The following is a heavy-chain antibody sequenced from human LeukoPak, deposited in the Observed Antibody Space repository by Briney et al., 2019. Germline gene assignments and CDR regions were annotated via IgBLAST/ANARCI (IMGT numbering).Heavy chain of an antibody. D-gene: IGHD3/OR15-3a*01. CDR2: INPSDGSI. Sequence: ASVKVSCKASGSTFTSDYIHWVRQAPGRGLEWIGIINPSDGSISYAQRFRGRVTMTRDTSTGIVYMELSSLKSEDTAVYYCARVRDYYFDYWGQGTLVTVSS. CDR3: ARVRDYYFDY. CDR1: GSTFTSDY. V-gene: IGHV1-46*01. J-gene: IGHJ4*02.